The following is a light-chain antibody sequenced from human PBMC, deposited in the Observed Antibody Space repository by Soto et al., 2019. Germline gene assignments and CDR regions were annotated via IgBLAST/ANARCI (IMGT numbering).Light chain of an antibody. V-gene: IGLV1-44*01. CDR1: SSNIGSNT. J-gene: IGLJ3*02. CDR3: AAWDDSLWV. CDR2: SNH. Sequence: QSVLTQPPSASGTLGQRVTISCSGSSSNIGSNTVNWYQQLPGSAPKVLIYSNHQRPSGVPDRFSCSKSGTSASLAISGLQSEDEADYYCAAWDDSLWVFGGGTKLTVL.